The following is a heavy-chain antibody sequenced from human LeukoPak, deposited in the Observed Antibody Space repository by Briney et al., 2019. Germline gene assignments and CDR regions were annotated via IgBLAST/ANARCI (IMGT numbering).Heavy chain of an antibody. CDR1: GGSISSGGYS. CDR2: IYFSDSA. V-gene: IGHV4-30-4*07. D-gene: IGHD3-22*01. CDR3: ARGPYSYDSSGAFDI. Sequence: PSETLSLTCAVSGGSISSGGYSWSWIRQSPGKGLEWIGYIYFSDSAYYNPSLKSRVTISVDTSKNQFSLKLSSVTAADTAVYFCARGPYSYDSSGAFDIWGQGTMVTVSS. J-gene: IGHJ3*02.